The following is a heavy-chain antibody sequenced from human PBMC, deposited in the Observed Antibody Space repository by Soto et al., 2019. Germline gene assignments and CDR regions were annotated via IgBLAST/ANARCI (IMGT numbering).Heavy chain of an antibody. CDR3: ARYCSSTSCDHYFDY. CDR2: ISPYNGDT. CDR1: GYSFTNYD. Sequence: RASVKVSCKASGYSFTNYDISWVRQAPGQGLEWMGWISPYNGDTNYAQKLQGRVTMTTDTSTSTAYMELRSLRSDDTAVYYCARYCSSTSCDHYFDYWGQGTLVTVS. V-gene: IGHV1-18*01. J-gene: IGHJ4*02. D-gene: IGHD2-2*01.